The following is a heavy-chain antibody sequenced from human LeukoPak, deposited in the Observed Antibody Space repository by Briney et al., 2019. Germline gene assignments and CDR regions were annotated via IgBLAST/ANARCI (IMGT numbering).Heavy chain of an antibody. J-gene: IGHJ3*02. CDR1: GYSISSGYY. D-gene: IGHD6-13*01. CDR3: ASREMEGIAAAPSAFDI. CDR2: IYHSGST. Sequence: PSETLSLTCTVSGYSISSGYYWGWIRQPPGKGLEWIGSIYHSGSTYYNPSLKSRVTISVDTSKNQFSLKLSSVTAADTAVYYCASREMEGIAAAPSAFDIWGQGTMVTVSS. V-gene: IGHV4-38-2*02.